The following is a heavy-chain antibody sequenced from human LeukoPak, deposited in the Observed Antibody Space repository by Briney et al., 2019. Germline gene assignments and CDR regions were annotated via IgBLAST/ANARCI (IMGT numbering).Heavy chain of an antibody. Sequence: GGSVKVSCKAFRYTFTTYGIYWVRPAPGQGLEWMGWITTYSGNTNYAQKLRGRVTLTTETSPRTRYMCMTTLRSDDTPVYYCARNYNYGMDVWGEGTTVTVSS. V-gene: IGHV1-18*01. CDR1: RYTFTTYG. CDR2: ITTYSGNT. J-gene: IGHJ6*04. CDR3: ARNYNYGMDV.